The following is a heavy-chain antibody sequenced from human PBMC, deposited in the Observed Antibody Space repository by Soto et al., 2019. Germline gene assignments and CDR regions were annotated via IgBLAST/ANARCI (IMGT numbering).Heavy chain of an antibody. Sequence: EVQLVESGGGLVQPGGSLRLSCAASGFTVSGNYVTWVRQAPGKGLELVSVIYTDDNIYYADSVTGRYTISRDNSKNTFYLQMNRLRVEDTAVYYCATALIAKYGMAVWGQGTTVTVSS. CDR2: IYTDDNI. CDR3: ATALIAKYGMAV. CDR1: GFTVSGNY. J-gene: IGHJ6*02. D-gene: IGHD2-21*01. V-gene: IGHV3-53*01.